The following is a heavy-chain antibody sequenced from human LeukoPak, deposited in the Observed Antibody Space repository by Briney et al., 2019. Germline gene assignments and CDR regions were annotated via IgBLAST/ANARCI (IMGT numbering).Heavy chain of an antibody. CDR1: GFTFSSYS. CDR3: ARDEDFYYDSSGPCFDY. D-gene: IGHD3-22*01. J-gene: IGHJ4*02. CDR2: ISSSSSYI. V-gene: IGHV3-21*01. Sequence: GGSLRLSCAASGFTFSSYSMNWVRQAPGKGLEWVSSISSSSSYIYYADSVKGRFTISRDNAKNSLYLQMNSLRAEDTAVYYCARDEDFYYDSSGPCFDYWGQGTLVTVSS.